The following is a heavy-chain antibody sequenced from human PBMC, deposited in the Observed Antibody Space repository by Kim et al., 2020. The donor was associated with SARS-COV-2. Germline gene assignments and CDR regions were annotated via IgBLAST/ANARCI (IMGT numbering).Heavy chain of an antibody. Sequence: STIYYADSVKGRFTISRDNAKNSLYLQMNSLRDEYTAVYYCASDLAVAGGWGQGTLVTVSS. V-gene: IGHV3-48*02. CDR3: ASDLAVAGG. CDR2: STI. D-gene: IGHD6-19*01. J-gene: IGHJ4*02.